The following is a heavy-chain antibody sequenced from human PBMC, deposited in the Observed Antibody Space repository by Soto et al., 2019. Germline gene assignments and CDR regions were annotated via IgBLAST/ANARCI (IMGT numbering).Heavy chain of an antibody. CDR3: ARVSGSVTTFPLRI. D-gene: IGHD4-17*01. CDR2: INPNSGGT. CDR1: GYTFTGYY. V-gene: IGHV1-2*02. J-gene: IGHJ4*02. Sequence: QVQLVQSGAEVKKLGASVKVSCKASGYTFTGYYMHWVRQAPGQGLAWMGWINPNSGGTKYAQKFQGRVTMTRDTSISMDYMGLSRLRADVTAVYYCARVSGSVTTFPLRIWGQGTLVTVSS.